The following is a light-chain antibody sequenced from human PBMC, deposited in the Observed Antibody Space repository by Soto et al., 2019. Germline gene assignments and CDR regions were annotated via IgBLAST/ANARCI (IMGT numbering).Light chain of an antibody. J-gene: IGKJ1*01. CDR3: HHYGPSPWT. Sequence: EIVLTQSPGTLSLSPGERATLSCRASQSVSSNYLAWYQQKPGQAPGLLIHGASSRATGIPDSFSSSGSGTDFTPTIRGLAHEDFAVYYWHHYGPSPWTFGQGTKVEIK. CDR1: QSVSSNY. CDR2: GAS. V-gene: IGKV3-20*01.